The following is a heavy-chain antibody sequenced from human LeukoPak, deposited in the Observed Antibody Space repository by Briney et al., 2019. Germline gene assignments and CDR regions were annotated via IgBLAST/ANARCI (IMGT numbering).Heavy chain of an antibody. J-gene: IGHJ4*02. D-gene: IGHD3-10*01. Sequence: GGSLRLSCAASGFTFSSYGMSWVRQAPGKGLEWVSAISGSGGSTYYADSVKGRFTISRDNSKNTLYLQMNSLRAEDTAVYYCAPSRNYYGSGSYDFDYWGQGTLVTVSS. V-gene: IGHV3-23*01. CDR1: GFTFSSYG. CDR3: APSRNYYGSGSYDFDY. CDR2: ISGSGGST.